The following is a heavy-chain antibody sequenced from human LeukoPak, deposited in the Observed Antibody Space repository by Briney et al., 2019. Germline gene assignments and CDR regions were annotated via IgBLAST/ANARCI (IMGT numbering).Heavy chain of an antibody. CDR3: ARNPDCGSTSCYRGNWFDP. CDR2: ISHSGGT. J-gene: IGHJ5*02. D-gene: IGHD2-2*02. CDR1: GGSFSGYY. Sequence: SETLSLTCAVFGGSFSGYYWSWIRQPPGKGLEWIGEISHSGGTNYNPSLKSRVTISADTSKNQFSLKLSSATAADTAVYYCARNPDCGSTSCYRGNWFDPWGQGTLVTVSS. V-gene: IGHV4-34*01.